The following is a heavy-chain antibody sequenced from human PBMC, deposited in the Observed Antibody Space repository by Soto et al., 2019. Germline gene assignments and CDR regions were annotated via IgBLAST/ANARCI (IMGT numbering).Heavy chain of an antibody. Sequence: SEPLSLTCTVSGGSIIIYYWSWIRQPPGKGLEWIGYIYYSGSTNYNPSLKSRVTISVDTSKNQFSLKLSSVTAADTAVYYCAREGFDSSLFDYWGQGNLVTVSS. V-gene: IGHV4-59*01. D-gene: IGHD6-6*01. CDR1: GGSIIIYY. CDR2: IYYSGST. CDR3: AREGFDSSLFDY. J-gene: IGHJ4*02.